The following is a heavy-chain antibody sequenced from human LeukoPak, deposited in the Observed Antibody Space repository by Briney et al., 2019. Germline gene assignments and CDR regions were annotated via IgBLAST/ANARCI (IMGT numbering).Heavy chain of an antibody. CDR3: ARVVDHDYGDYYLDY. CDR1: GFTFSSYG. CDR2: ISGSGSST. J-gene: IGHJ4*02. Sequence: GGSLRLSCAASGFTFSSYGINWVRQAPGKGLEWVSAISGSGSSTYYADSVKGRLTISRDNSKNTLYLQMNSLRAEDTAVYYCARVVDHDYGDYYLDYWGQGTLVTVSS. V-gene: IGHV3-23*01. D-gene: IGHD4-17*01.